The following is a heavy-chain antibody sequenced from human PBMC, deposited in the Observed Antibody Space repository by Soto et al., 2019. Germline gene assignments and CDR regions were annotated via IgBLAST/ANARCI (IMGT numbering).Heavy chain of an antibody. CDR1: VFTVSSSY. CDR3: ARDTYYSDNTNYHLFDY. V-gene: IGHV3-53*01. D-gene: IGHD3-22*01. Sequence: GGSLRLSCAASVFTVSSSYMSWVRQAPGKGLEWVSLIYSGGTTHYADSVKGRFTISRDKSNNTLYLQMNSLRAEDTAVYYCARDTYYSDNTNYHLFDYWGQGTLVTVSS. CDR2: IYSGGTT. J-gene: IGHJ4*02.